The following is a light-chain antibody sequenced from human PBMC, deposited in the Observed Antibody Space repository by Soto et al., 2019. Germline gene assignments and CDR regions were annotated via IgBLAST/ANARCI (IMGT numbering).Light chain of an antibody. CDR1: SSDVGAYNY. J-gene: IGLJ2*01. V-gene: IGLV2-14*01. CDR2: EVN. CDR3: SSYTTSTTPVL. Sequence: QSALTQPASVSGSPGQSITISCTGTSSDVGAYNYVSWYQQHPGKAPKLMIYEVNNRPSGVSNRFSGSKSGNTASLTISGLXAEDEADYYCSSYTTSTTPVLFGGGTKVTVL.